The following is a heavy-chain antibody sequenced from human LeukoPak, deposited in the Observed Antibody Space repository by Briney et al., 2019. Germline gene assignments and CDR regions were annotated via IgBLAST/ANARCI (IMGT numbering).Heavy chain of an antibody. D-gene: IGHD3-22*01. CDR3: ASSEYYYDSSGYYNQYFDY. V-gene: IGHV4-38-2*02. Sequence: PSETLSLTCTVSGYSISSGYYWGWIRQPPGKALEWIGSIYQSGSTYYNPSLKSRVTISVDTSKNQFSLKLSSVTAADTAVYYCASSEYYYDSSGYYNQYFDYWGQGTLVTVSS. J-gene: IGHJ4*02. CDR1: GYSISSGYY. CDR2: IYQSGST.